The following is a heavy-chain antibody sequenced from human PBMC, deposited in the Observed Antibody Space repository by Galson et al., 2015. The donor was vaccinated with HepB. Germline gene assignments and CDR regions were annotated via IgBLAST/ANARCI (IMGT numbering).Heavy chain of an antibody. D-gene: IGHD3-3*01. Sequence: SLRLSCAASGFTFSSHGMNWVPQAPGKGLEWVATIWVDGTNKFYADSVKGRFTISRDNSKNTLSLQMNSLRADDTAVYYCAREGDPHFYWSALDFWGQGILVTVSS. V-gene: IGHV3-33*01. CDR1: GFTFSSHG. CDR2: IWVDGTNK. CDR3: AREGDPHFYWSALDF. J-gene: IGHJ4*02.